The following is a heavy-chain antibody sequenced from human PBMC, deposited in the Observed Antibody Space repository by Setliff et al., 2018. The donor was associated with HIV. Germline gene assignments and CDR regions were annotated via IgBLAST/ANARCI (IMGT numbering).Heavy chain of an antibody. CDR2: MYYSGST. Sequence: SETLSLTCTVSGGSISSSSYYWGWIRQPPGKGLGWIGSMYYSGSTYYNPSLKSRVTISVDTSKKQFSLKLRSVTAADTAVYYCARIFGDQGYYYGVGVWGQGTTVTVSS. CDR1: GGSISSSSYY. V-gene: IGHV4-39*01. CDR3: ARIFGDQGYYYGVGV. J-gene: IGHJ6*02. D-gene: IGHD3-3*01.